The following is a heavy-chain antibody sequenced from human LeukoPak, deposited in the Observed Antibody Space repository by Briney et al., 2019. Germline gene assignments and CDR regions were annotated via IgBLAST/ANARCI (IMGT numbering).Heavy chain of an antibody. D-gene: IGHD3-22*01. J-gene: IGHJ4*02. CDR3: ARSSSGYSPTDY. Sequence: ASVKVSCTASGYTFTSYAMHWVRQAPGQRLEWMGWINAGNGNTKYSQKFQGRVTITRDTSASTAYMELSSLRSEDTAVYYCARSSSGYSPTDYWGQGTLVTVSS. V-gene: IGHV1-3*01. CDR2: INAGNGNT. CDR1: GYTFTSYA.